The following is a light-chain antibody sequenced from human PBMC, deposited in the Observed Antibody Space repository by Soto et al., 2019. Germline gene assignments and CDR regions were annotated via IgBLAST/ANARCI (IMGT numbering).Light chain of an antibody. CDR1: QSILFSSNNKNY. CDR3: QQYYPTPVT. J-gene: IGKJ4*01. Sequence: DIVMTQSPDSLAVSLGERATINCKSSQSILFSSNNKNYLTWYQQKPGQPPKPLIYWASTRESGVPDRFSGSGSGTDFTLTISSLQAEDVAVYSCQQYYPTPVTFGGGTKVEIK. V-gene: IGKV4-1*01. CDR2: WAS.